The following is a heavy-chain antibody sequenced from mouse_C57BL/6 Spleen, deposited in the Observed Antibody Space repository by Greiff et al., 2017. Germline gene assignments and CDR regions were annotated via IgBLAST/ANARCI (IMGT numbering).Heavy chain of an antibody. V-gene: IGHV2-9-1*01. J-gene: IGHJ4*01. Sequence: VQVVESGPGLVAPSQSLSITCTVSGFSLTSYAISWVRQPPGKGLEWIGVIWTGGGTNYTSALKSRLSISKDKAKSQVFLKMNSLQTDDTARYYCARYSKPSMDYWGQGTSGTVAS. CDR2: IWTGGGT. D-gene: IGHD2-5*01. CDR3: ARYSKPSMDY. CDR1: GFSLTSYA.